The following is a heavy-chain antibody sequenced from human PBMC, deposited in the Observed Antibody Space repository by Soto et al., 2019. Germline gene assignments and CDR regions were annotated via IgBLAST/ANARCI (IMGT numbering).Heavy chain of an antibody. Sequence: EAQLVESGGGLVQPGGSLRLSCAASGFTFSDHYMDWVRQAPGKGLEWVGRSRNKANSYTTEYAASVKGRFSVSRDESKNLLYRQMNSLKTEDTAVYYCARNARGNSDYRCYMDVWGEGTTVTVS. V-gene: IGHV3-72*01. CDR3: ARNARGNSDYRCYMDV. CDR2: SRNKANSYTT. J-gene: IGHJ6*03. D-gene: IGHD3-10*01. CDR1: GFTFSDHY.